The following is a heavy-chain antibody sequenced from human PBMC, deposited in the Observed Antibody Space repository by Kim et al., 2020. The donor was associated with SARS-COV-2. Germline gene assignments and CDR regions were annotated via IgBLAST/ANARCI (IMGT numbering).Heavy chain of an antibody. D-gene: IGHD5-12*01. CDR3: AREVIGDIVATPFDY. Sequence: ASVKVSCKASGYTFTSYYMHWVRQAPGQGLEWMGIINPSGGSTSYAQKFQGRVTMTRDTSTSTVYMELSSLRSEDTAVYYCAREVIGDIVATPFDYWGQGTLVTVSS. CDR1: GYTFTSYY. J-gene: IGHJ4*02. V-gene: IGHV1-46*01. CDR2: INPSGGST.